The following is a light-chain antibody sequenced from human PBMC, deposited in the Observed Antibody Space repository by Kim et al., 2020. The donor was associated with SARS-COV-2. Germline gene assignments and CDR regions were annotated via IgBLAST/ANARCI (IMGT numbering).Light chain of an antibody. Sequence: KTVPSDSAARSVTSASHSGKSDQLRPGSAPTTVIYDHNHRHTWVPDRFSGSIDSSSNAASLTSSGLKTEDEADYYCQSYDSSNQGVFGGGTKLTVL. CDR2: DHN. J-gene: IGLJ3*02. V-gene: IGLV6-57*02. CDR3: QSYDSSNQGV. CDR1: SVTSASHS.